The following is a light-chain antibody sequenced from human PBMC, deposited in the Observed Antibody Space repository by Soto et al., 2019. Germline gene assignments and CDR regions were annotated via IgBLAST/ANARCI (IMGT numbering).Light chain of an antibody. V-gene: IGLV2-8*01. Sequence: QSALTQPPSASWSPGQSVTISCTGTSSHVGGYNFVSWYQQHPGKAPKLMIYEVNKRPSGVPNRFSGSKSGDTASLTVSGLQAEDEADYYCSSYAGNNNRYVFGTGTKVTVL. J-gene: IGLJ1*01. CDR2: EVN. CDR3: SSYAGNNNRYV. CDR1: SSHVGGYNF.